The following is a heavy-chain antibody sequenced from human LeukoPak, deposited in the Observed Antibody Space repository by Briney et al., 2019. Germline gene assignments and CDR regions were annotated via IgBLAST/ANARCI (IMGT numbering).Heavy chain of an antibody. J-gene: IGHJ4*02. Sequence: GGSLRLSCAASGFTFSGYSMNWVRQAPGKGLEWVSYISSTGNTIAYADSVGGRFTISRDNAKNSLYLQMNSLRDDDTAVYYCARDSRYSFDYWGQGTLVTVSS. CDR3: ARDSRYSFDY. CDR2: ISSTGNTI. CDR1: GFTFSGYS. V-gene: IGHV3-48*02. D-gene: IGHD2-15*01.